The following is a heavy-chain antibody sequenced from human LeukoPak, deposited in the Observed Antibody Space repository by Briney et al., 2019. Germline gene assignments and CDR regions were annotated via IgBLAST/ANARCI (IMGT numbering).Heavy chain of an antibody. D-gene: IGHD3/OR15-3a*01. CDR1: GYTFTSYD. CDR3: ASEPHGIRADFY. Sequence: GASVKVSCKASGYTFTSYDINWVRQATGQGLEWMGWMNPNSGNTGYAQKFQGRVTMTRNTSISTAYMELSSLRSEDAAVYYCASEPHGIRADFYWGQGTLVTVSS. J-gene: IGHJ4*02. V-gene: IGHV1-8*01. CDR2: MNPNSGNT.